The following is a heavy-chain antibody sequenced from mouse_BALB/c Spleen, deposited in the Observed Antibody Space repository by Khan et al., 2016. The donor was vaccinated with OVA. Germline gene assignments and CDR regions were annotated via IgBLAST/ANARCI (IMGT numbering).Heavy chain of an antibody. CDR1: GYTFTNYR. Sequence: QIQLVQSGPELKKPGETVKISCKASGYTFTNYRMNWMKQAPGKGLKWMGWINTYTGEPTYADDFKGRFAFSLETSASTAYLQINNLKNEDMATYFCARESSYWYFDVWGPGTTVTVSS. CDR2: INTYTGEP. D-gene: IGHD1-1*01. V-gene: IGHV9-1*02. J-gene: IGHJ1*01. CDR3: ARESSYWYFDV.